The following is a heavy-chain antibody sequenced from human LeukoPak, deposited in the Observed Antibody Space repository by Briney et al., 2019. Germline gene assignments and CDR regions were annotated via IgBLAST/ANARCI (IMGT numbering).Heavy chain of an antibody. CDR2: INPSGGST. J-gene: IGHJ6*03. CDR1: GYTFTSYY. CDR3: ARDAADIVVVPAADYYYYYMDV. V-gene: IGHV1-46*01. Sequence: ASVKVSCKASGYTFTSYYMHWVRQAPGQGLEWMGIINPSGGSTSYAQKFQGRVTMTRDTSTSTVYMELSSLRSEDTAVYYCARDAADIVVVPAADYYYYYMDVWGKGTTVTVSS. D-gene: IGHD2-2*01.